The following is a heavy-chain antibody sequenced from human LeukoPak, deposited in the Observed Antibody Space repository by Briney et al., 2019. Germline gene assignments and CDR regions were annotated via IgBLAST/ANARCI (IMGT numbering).Heavy chain of an antibody. CDR1: GYTFTSYG. CDR2: ISAYNGNT. J-gene: IGHJ6*02. D-gene: IGHD6-13*01. CDR3: ARDLGIAAAGLYYYYYGMDV. V-gene: IGHV1-18*01. Sequence: WASVKVSCKASGYTFTSYGISWVRQAPGQGLEWMGWISAYNGNTNYAQKLQGRVTMTTDTSTSTAYMELRSLRSDDTAVYYCARDLGIAAAGLYYYYYGMDVWGQGTTVTVSS.